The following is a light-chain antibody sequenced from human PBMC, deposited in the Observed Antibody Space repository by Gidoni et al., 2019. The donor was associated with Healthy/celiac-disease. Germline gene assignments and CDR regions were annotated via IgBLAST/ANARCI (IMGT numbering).Light chain of an antibody. CDR1: ALPKQY. CDR3: QSSDSSGTSVV. Sequence: SYELTQPPSVSVSPGQTARITCSGDALPKQYAYWYQQKPGHAPVLVIYNDSERPSGIPERFSGSSSGTTVTFTISGVQAEDEADYYCQSSDSSGTSVVFGGGTKLTVL. J-gene: IGLJ2*01. V-gene: IGLV3-25*03. CDR2: NDS.